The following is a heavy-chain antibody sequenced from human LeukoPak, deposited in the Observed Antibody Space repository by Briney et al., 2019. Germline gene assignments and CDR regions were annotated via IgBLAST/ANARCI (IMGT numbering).Heavy chain of an antibody. CDR3: AKDGSDCSSTSCYDDY. J-gene: IGHJ4*02. Sequence: PGGSLRLSCAASGFTFSSYAMSWVRQAPGKGLEWVSAISGSGGSTYYADSVKGRFTISRDNSKSTLYLQMNSLRAEDTAVYYCAKDGSDCSSTSCYDDYWGQGTLVTVSS. V-gene: IGHV3-23*01. D-gene: IGHD2-2*01. CDR1: GFTFSSYA. CDR2: ISGSGGST.